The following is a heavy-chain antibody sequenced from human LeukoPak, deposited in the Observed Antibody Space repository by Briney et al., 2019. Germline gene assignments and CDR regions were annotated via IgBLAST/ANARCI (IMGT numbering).Heavy chain of an antibody. J-gene: IGHJ6*02. V-gene: IGHV4-34*01. CDR1: GGSFRGYY. Sequence: SENLSLTCGVYGGSFRGYYWSWIRQPPGKGLEWIGEINHDGSTHYNPSLKSRVTISVDTSKNQFSLKLSSVTAADTAVYYCARGFGYVWGQGTTVTVSS. CDR2: INHDGST. CDR3: ARGFGYV. D-gene: IGHD3-16*01.